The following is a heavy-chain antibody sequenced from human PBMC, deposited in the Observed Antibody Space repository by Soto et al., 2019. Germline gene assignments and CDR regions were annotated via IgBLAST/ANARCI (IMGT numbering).Heavy chain of an antibody. D-gene: IGHD2-15*01. CDR1: GCAFSSYA. CDR3: ATDRCSGGSFYYMDY. V-gene: IGHV3-30-3*01. Sequence: GGSLRLSCAASGCAFSSYAMHWGLQAPGKGLEWVAVISYDGSNKYYVDSVKGRFTISRDNSKNTLYLQMNSLRAEDTAVYYCATDRCSGGSFYYMDYWGLGT. J-gene: IGHJ4*02. CDR2: ISYDGSNK.